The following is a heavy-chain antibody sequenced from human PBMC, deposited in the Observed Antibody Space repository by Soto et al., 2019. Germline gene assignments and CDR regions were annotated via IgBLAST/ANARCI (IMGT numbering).Heavy chain of an antibody. Sequence: ASETLSLTFNVSGDSMSSSCYYCGWIRQPPGKGLEWIGSIYYNGSTYYNPSLKSRVTISVDTSKNQFSLKLSSVTAADTDVYDCARHTPKTDYWGQGTLVTVSS. CDR2: IYYNGST. CDR1: GDSMSSSCYY. J-gene: IGHJ4*02. CDR3: ARHTPKTDY. V-gene: IGHV4-39*01.